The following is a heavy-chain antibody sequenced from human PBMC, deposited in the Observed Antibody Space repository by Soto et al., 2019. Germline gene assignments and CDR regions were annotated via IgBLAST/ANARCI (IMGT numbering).Heavy chain of an antibody. J-gene: IGHJ4*02. D-gene: IGHD2-15*01. CDR2: ISGSGGST. Sequence: GGSLRLSCAASGFTFSSYAMSWVRQAPGKGLEWVSAISGSGGSTYYADSVKGRFTISRDNSKNTLYLQMNSLRAEDTAVYYCARSRYCSGGSCRPFDYWGQGTLVTVSS. CDR3: ARSRYCSGGSCRPFDY. V-gene: IGHV3-23*01. CDR1: GFTFSSYA.